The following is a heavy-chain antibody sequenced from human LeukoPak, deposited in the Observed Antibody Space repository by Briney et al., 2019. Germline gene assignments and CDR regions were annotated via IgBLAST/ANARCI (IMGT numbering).Heavy chain of an antibody. J-gene: IGHJ6*02. CDR3: AQKGYGGKKTNYYYYYYGMDV. CDR2: IIPIFGTA. CDR1: GYTFTSYA. Sequence: ASVKVSCKASGYTFTSYAISWVRQAPGQGLEWMGGIIPIFGTANYAQKFQGRVTITADESTSTAYMELSSLRSEDTAVYYCAQKGYGGKKTNYYYYYYGMDVWGQGTTVTVSS. V-gene: IGHV1-69*13. D-gene: IGHD4-23*01.